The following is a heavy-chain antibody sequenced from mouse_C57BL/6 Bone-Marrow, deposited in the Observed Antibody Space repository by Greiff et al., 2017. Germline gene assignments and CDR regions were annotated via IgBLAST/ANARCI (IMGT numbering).Heavy chain of an antibody. J-gene: IGHJ4*01. D-gene: IGHD1-1*01. CDR1: GFTFTDYY. Sequence: EVKLVESGGGLVQPGGSLSLSCAASGFTFTDYYMSWVRQPPGKALEWLGFIRNKANGYTTEYSASVKDRFTISRDTSQSILYLQMNDLRAEDSATYFCARSPYYCGSSSHHYLAMDYWGKGTSVTVSS. CDR2: IRNKANGYTT. CDR3: ARSPYYCGSSSHHYLAMDY. V-gene: IGHV7-3*01.